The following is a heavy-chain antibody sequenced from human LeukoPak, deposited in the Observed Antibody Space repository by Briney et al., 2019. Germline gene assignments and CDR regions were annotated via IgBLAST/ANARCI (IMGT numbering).Heavy chain of an antibody. CDR3: AKHGLPLVVISAPLDY. CDR2: IYSGGRT. CDR1: GFTVSRNY. V-gene: IGHV3-66*04. D-gene: IGHD2-15*01. Sequence: GGSLRLSCAASGFTVSRNYMSWVRQAPGKGLEWVSVIYSGGRTYYADSVKGRFTISRDNSKNTVYLQMNSLRAEDTAVYYCAKHGLPLVVISAPLDYWGQGTLVTVAS. J-gene: IGHJ4*02.